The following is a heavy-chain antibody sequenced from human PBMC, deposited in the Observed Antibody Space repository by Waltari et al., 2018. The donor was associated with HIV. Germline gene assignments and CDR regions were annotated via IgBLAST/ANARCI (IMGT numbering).Heavy chain of an antibody. CDR2: ISYDGRT. CDR1: GGSITSYIYY. Sequence: QLQLQESGPGLVKPSETLSLTCTVSGGSITSYIYYWGWVRPPPGKGLEWIASISYDGRTSYNPSLKSRVTISVDTSKNHFSRRLSSVTAADTAVYYCAKGGDCVGASCYPNTVPDYWGQGTLVTVSS. V-gene: IGHV4-39*02. D-gene: IGHD2-15*01. CDR3: AKGGDCVGASCYPNTVPDY. J-gene: IGHJ4*02.